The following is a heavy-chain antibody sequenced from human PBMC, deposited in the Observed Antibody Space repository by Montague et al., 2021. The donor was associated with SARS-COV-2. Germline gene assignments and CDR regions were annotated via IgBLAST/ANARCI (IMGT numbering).Heavy chain of an antibody. Sequence: SETLSLTCAVYGASSSNYYWSWIRQSPGKGLEWVGEINHSGSTDYNPSLESRLTISLASSKKQFSLKMTSVTAADTAIYYCASAPRYSFGFWAYWGQGTLVSVSS. CDR1: GASSSNYY. D-gene: IGHD5-12*01. CDR2: INHSGST. J-gene: IGHJ4*02. V-gene: IGHV4-34*01. CDR3: ASAPRYSFGFWAY.